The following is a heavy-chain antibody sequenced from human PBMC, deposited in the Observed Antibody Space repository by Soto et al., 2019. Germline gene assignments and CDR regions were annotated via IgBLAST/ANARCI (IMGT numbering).Heavy chain of an antibody. J-gene: IGHJ3*02. CDR1: GFTFSSYG. CDR2: IWYDGSNK. V-gene: IGHV3-33*01. Sequence: QVQLVESGGGVVQPGRSLRLSCAASGFTFSSYGMHWVRQAPGKGLEWVAVIWYDGSNKYYADSVKGRFTISRDNSKNTLYLQMNSLRAKNMAVYYCARVRGHRAYYDILTGYGAFDIWGQGTMVTVSS. CDR3: ARVRGHRAYYDILTGYGAFDI. D-gene: IGHD3-9*01.